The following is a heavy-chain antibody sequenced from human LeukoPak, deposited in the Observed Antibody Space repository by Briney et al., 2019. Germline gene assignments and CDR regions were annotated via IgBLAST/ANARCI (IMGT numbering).Heavy chain of an antibody. CDR3: ARDLRALWDSSGYHYYYYYGMDV. CDR2: INPNSGGT. Sequence: GASVKVSCKASGYTFTGYYMHWVRQAPGQGLEWMGWINPNSGGTNYAQKFQGRVTMTRDTSISTAYMELSRLRSDDTAVYYCARDLRALWDSSGYHYYYYYGMDVWGQGTTVTVSS. CDR1: GYTFTGYY. J-gene: IGHJ6*02. D-gene: IGHD3-22*01. V-gene: IGHV1-2*02.